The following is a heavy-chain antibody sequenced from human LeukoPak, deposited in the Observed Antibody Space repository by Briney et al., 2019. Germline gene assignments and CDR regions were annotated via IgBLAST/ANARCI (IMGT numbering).Heavy chain of an antibody. Sequence: SVKVSCKASGGTFSSYAISWVRQAPGQGLEWMGGIIPIFGTANYAQKLQGRVTMTTDTSTSTAYMELRSLRSDDTAVYYCAREYCSSTSCYDPDYWGQGTLVTVSS. CDR3: AREYCSSTSCYDPDY. D-gene: IGHD2-2*01. CDR1: GGTFSSYA. CDR2: IIPIFGTA. V-gene: IGHV1-69*05. J-gene: IGHJ4*02.